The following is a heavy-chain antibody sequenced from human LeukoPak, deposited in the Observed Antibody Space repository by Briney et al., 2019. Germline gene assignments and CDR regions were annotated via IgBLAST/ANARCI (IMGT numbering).Heavy chain of an antibody. CDR3: ARGYCTSSSCYNDY. J-gene: IGHJ4*02. CDR1: GFTFSSYA. V-gene: IGHV3-30*04. D-gene: IGHD2-2*02. Sequence: GRSLRLSCATSGFTFSSYAFHWVRQAPGKGLEWVATMSFDVNNKYYADSVRVRFTISRDNSKNTLYLQMKSLRAEDTAVYSCARGYCTSSSCYNDYWGQGTLVTVSS. CDR2: MSFDVNNK.